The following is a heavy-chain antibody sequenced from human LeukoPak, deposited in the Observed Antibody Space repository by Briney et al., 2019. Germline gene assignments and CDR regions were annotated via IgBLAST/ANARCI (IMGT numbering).Heavy chain of an antibody. D-gene: IGHD2-15*01. V-gene: IGHV3-7*01. CDR1: GFTFSSYW. CDR2: IKQDGSAK. Sequence: PGGSLRLSCAASGFTFSSYWMSWVRQAPGKGLEWVANIKQDGSAKYYVDSVKGRFTISRGNAKNSLYLQMNSLRAEDTAVYYCAREGLGYYFDYWGQGTLVTVSS. CDR3: AREGLGYYFDY. J-gene: IGHJ4*02.